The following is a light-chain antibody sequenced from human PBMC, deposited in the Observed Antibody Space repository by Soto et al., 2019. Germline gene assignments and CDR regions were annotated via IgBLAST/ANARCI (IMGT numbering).Light chain of an antibody. CDR3: QQYNSYLGKK. CDR2: AAS. Sequence: DLQMTQSPSSLSASVGDRVMITCLGSQSISSYLNWYQQKPGKAPKLLIYAASSLQSGVPSRFSGSGSGTEFTLTISSLQPDDFATYYCQQYNSYLGKKFGQGTKVDIK. CDR1: QSISSY. J-gene: IGKJ1*01. V-gene: IGKV1-39*01.